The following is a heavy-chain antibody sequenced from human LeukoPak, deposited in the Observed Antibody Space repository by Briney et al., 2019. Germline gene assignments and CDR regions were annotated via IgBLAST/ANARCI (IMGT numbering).Heavy chain of an antibody. J-gene: IGHJ6*03. CDR3: ARTTEGYCRGGTCYYYYYYMNV. V-gene: IGHV4-59*01. CDR1: GGSISSYY. CDR2: IYYSGST. Sequence: SETLSLTCTVSGGSISSYYWSWIRQPPGKGLEWIGYIYYSGSTYYNPSLKSRVTISVDTSKNDFSLKLSSVTAADTAVYYCARTTEGYCRGGTCYYYYYYMNVWGKGTTVTVSS. D-gene: IGHD2-15*01.